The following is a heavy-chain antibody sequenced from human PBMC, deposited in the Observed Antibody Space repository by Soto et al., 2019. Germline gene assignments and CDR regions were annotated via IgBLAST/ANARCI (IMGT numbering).Heavy chain of an antibody. V-gene: IGHV1-18*01. CDR1: GYTFTSYV. CDR3: ARESRNYDALDY. CDR2: ISADNHNT. D-gene: IGHD3-22*01. J-gene: IGHJ4*02. Sequence: ASVKVSCKTSGYTFTSYVISWVRQAPGHGLEWMGWISADNHNTNVAQNFQGRVTLTTGTSTTTVFMELRNLRSDDTTVYYCARESRNYDALDYWGQGTLVTVSS.